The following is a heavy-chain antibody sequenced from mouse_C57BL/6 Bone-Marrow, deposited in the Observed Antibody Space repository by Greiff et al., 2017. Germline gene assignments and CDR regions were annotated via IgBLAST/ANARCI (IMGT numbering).Heavy chain of an antibody. V-gene: IGHV1-26*01. CDR2: INPNNGGT. CDR1: GYTFTDYY. J-gene: IGHJ4*01. CDR3: ARGAMDY. Sequence: EVQLQQSGPELVKPGASVKISCKASGYTFTDYYMNLVKQSHGKSLEWIGDINPNNGGTSYNQKFKGKATLTVDKSSSTAYMELRSLTSEDSAVYYCARGAMDYWGQGTSVTVSS.